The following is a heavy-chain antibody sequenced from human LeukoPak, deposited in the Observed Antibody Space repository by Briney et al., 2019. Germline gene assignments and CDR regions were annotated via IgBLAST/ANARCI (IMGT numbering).Heavy chain of an antibody. D-gene: IGHD3-3*01. CDR3: AKTGMYWNGYYIDYRAFDN. V-gene: IGHV3-23*01. J-gene: IGHJ3*02. CDR1: GFIFSNDP. Sequence: PGGSLRLSCAASGFIFSNDPMSWVRQAPGKGLEWVSGVSGSDGSTYYADSVKGRFTISRDNSKNTLYLQMNGLRAEDTALYYCAKTGMYWNGYYIDYRAFDNWGQGTMVTVSS. CDR2: VSGSDGST.